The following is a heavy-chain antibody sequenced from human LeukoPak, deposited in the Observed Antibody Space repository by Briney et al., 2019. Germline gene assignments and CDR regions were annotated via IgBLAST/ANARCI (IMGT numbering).Heavy chain of an antibody. CDR2: ICGSGGST. J-gene: IGHJ5*02. Sequence: GGSLRLSCAASGFTFSSYAMSWVRQAPGKGLEWVSAICGSGGSTYYADSVKSRFTISRDNSKNTLYLQMNSLRAEDTAVYYCAKSSYSLNGGNLNWFDPWGQGTLVTVSS. CDR1: GFTFSSYA. D-gene: IGHD4-23*01. V-gene: IGHV3-23*01. CDR3: AKSSYSLNGGNLNWFDP.